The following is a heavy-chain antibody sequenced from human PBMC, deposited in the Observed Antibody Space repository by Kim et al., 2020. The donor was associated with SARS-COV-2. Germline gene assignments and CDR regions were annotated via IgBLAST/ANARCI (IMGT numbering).Heavy chain of an antibody. D-gene: IGHD3-16*02. CDR3: ARVGYDYVWGSYRDYYYYYGMDV. J-gene: IGHJ6*02. Sequence: GGSRRLSCAASGFTFSDYYMSWIRQAPGKGLEWVSYISSSSSYTNYADSVKGRFTISRDNAKNSLYLQMNSLRAEDTAVYDCARVGYDYVWGSYRDYYYYYGMDVWGQGTTVTVSS. V-gene: IGHV3-11*05. CDR1: GFTFSDYY. CDR2: ISSSSSYT.